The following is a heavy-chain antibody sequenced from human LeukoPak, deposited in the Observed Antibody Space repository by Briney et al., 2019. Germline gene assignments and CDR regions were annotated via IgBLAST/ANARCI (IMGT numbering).Heavy chain of an antibody. Sequence: GASVKVSCKASGGTFSSYAISWLRQAPGQGLEWMGRIIPIFGTANYAQKFQGRVTITTDESTSTAYMELSSLRSEDTAVYYCARSSNPWIYYFDYWGQGTLVTVSS. J-gene: IGHJ4*02. CDR1: GGTFSSYA. D-gene: IGHD4-11*01. V-gene: IGHV1-69*05. CDR3: ARSSNPWIYYFDY. CDR2: IIPIFGTA.